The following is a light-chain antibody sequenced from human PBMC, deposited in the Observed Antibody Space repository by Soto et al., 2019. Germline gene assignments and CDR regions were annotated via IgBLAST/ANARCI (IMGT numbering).Light chain of an antibody. CDR2: SNY. V-gene: IGLV1-44*01. CDR1: RSNIESNT. Sequence: QSVLPQSPSASGTPGQRVTISCSGSRSNIESNTVTWYQQLPGTDPKLVIYSNYDRPSGVPGRFSGSTSGTSASLVIRGLQSEDEADYYCAAWDDILNGYVFGGGTKVTVL. J-gene: IGLJ1*01. CDR3: AAWDDILNGYV.